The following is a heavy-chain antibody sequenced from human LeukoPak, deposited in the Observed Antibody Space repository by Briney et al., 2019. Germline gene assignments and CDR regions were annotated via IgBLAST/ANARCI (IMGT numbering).Heavy chain of an antibody. D-gene: IGHD3-9*01. V-gene: IGHV3-23*01. J-gene: IGHJ4*02. CDR1: GFIFRNYA. Sequence: PGASLRLSCAASGFIFRNYAMSWVRQAPGKGLEWVSAITGSGDTTYYADSVKGRFTISRDNSKNTLYVEMNTLRVEDTAIYYCAKWGDYDILTGYYVLDFWGQGTLVTVSS. CDR3: AKWGDYDILTGYYVLDF. CDR2: ITGSGDTT.